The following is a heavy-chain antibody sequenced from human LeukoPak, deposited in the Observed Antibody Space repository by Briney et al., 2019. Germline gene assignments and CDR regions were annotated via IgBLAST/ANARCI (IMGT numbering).Heavy chain of an antibody. D-gene: IGHD3-9*01. V-gene: IGHV4-4*07. J-gene: IGHJ5*02. CDR2: IYTSGST. Sequence: PSETLSLTCTVSGGSISSYYWSWIRQPAGKGLEWIGRIYTSGSTNYNPSLKSRVTMSVDTSKNQFSLKLSSVTAADTAVYYCARDAFILTGSFSIRFDHWGQGTLVTVSS. CDR3: ARDAFILTGSFSIRFDH. CDR1: GGSISSYY.